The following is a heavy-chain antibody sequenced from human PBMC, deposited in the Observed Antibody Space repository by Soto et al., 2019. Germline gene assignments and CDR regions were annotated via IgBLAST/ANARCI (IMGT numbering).Heavy chain of an antibody. CDR2: VYYSGST. CDR1: GGSISSYY. Sequence: ETLSLTCSVSGGSISSYYWTWIRQPPGKGLEWIGYVYYSGSTNYNPSLESRVTISIDTSKKQSSLKLNSVTAADTAVYYCTRGSGWYFYWGQGTLVTVSS. V-gene: IGHV4-59*01. J-gene: IGHJ4*02. CDR3: TRGSGWYFY. D-gene: IGHD6-19*01.